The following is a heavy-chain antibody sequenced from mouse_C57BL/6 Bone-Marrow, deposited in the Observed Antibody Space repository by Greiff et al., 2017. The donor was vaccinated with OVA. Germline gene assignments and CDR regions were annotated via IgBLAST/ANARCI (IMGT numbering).Heavy chain of an antibody. D-gene: IGHD2-4*01. CDR2: IHPNSGST. CDR3: ARFYDYDLWFAY. V-gene: IGHV1-64*01. Sequence: QVQLQQPGAELVKPGASVKLSCKASGYTFTSYWMHWVKQRPGQGLEWIGMIHPNSGSTNYNEKFKSKATLTVDKSSSTAYMQLSSRTSEDSAVYYCARFYDYDLWFAYWGQGTLVTVSA. J-gene: IGHJ3*01. CDR1: GYTFTSYW.